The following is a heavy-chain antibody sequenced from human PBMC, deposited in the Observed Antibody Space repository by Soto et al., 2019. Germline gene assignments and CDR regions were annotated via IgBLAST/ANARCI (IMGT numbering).Heavy chain of an antibody. Sequence: EVQLLESGGDLVQPGGSLRLSCALSGFTFSNYAMNWVRQAPGKGLEWVSAITGSGRSTYYAESVKGRFTISRDNSKNTLYLHMNSLRAEDTAVYYCANYYGDYAGGEFFQHWGQGTLVTVSS. CDR1: GFTFSNYA. V-gene: IGHV3-23*01. J-gene: IGHJ1*01. CDR3: ANYYGDYAGGEFFQH. CDR2: ITGSGRST. D-gene: IGHD4-17*01.